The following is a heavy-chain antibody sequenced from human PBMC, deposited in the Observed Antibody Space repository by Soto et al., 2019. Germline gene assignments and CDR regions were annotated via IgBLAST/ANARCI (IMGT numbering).Heavy chain of an antibody. CDR2: ISGSGGST. D-gene: IGHD2-2*01. V-gene: IGHV3-23*01. CDR3: AKDGRSKYCSSTSCIPQKKTKNYYTDV. Sequence: GGSLRLSCAASGFTFSSYAMSWVRQAPGKGLEWVSAISGSGGSTYYADSVKGRFTISRDNSKNTLYLQMNSLRAEDTAVYYCAKDGRSKYCSSTSCIPQKKTKNYYTDVLGKGTTVPVPS. CDR1: GFTFSSYA. J-gene: IGHJ6*03.